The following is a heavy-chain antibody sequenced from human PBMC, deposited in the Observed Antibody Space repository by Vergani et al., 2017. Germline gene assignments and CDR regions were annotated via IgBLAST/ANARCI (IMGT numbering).Heavy chain of an antibody. Sequence: QVQLVQSGAEAKKPGASVKVSCKASGYTFTSYDINWVRQPTGQGLEWMGWMNPNSGNTGYAQKFQGRVTMTRNTSISTAYMELSGLGSEDTAVYYCARGGYSSSWYVAYYYYYMDVWGKGTTVTVSS. D-gene: IGHD6-13*01. CDR3: ARGGYSSSWYVAYYYYYMDV. J-gene: IGHJ6*03. CDR2: MNPNSGNT. V-gene: IGHV1-8*01. CDR1: GYTFTSYD.